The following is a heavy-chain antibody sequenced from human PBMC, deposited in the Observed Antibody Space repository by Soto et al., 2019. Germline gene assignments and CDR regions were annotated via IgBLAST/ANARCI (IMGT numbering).Heavy chain of an antibody. CDR3: ARGRYSSGWPLDY. V-gene: IGHV4-34*01. Sequence: QVQLQQWGAGLLKPSETLSLTCAVYGGSFSGYYWSWIRQPPGKGLEWIGEINHSGSTNYNPSLKSRVTISVDTSKNQFSLKLSSVTAADTAVYYCARGRYSSGWPLDYWGQGTLVTVSS. CDR2: INHSGST. J-gene: IGHJ4*02. D-gene: IGHD6-19*01. CDR1: GGSFSGYY.